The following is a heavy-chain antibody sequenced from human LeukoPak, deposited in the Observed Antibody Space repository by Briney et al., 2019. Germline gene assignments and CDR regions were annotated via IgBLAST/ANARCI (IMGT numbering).Heavy chain of an antibody. J-gene: IGHJ4*02. Sequence: SETLSLTCTVSGGSISSHYWSWIRQPPGKGLEWLGCIYYSGSTNYNPSLKSRVTISVDTSKNQFSLKLSSVTAADTAVYYCERDHGTFYFDYWGQGTLVTVSS. CDR3: ERDHGTFYFDY. D-gene: IGHD1-1*01. CDR2: IYYSGST. V-gene: IGHV4-59*11. CDR1: GGSISSHY.